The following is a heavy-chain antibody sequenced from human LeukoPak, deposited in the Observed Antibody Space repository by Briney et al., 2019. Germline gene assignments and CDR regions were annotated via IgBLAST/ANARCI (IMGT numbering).Heavy chain of an antibody. V-gene: IGHV1-18*01. J-gene: IGHJ6*02. D-gene: IGHD3-10*01. CDR1: GYTFTGYG. Sequence: ASVKVSCKASGYTFTGYGISWVRQAPGQGLEWMGWISAYNGNTNYAQKLQGRVTMTTDTSTSTAYMELRSLRSDDTAVYYCARDYGSGSYYFGYYYGMDVWGQGTTVTVSS. CDR3: ARDYGSGSYYFGYYYGMDV. CDR2: ISAYNGNT.